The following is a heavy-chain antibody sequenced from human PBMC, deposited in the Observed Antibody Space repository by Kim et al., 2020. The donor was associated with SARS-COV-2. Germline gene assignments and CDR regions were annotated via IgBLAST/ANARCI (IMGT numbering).Heavy chain of an antibody. CDR1: GGSISSSSYY. D-gene: IGHD5-18*01. Sequence: SETLSLTCTVSGGSISSSSYYWGWIRQPPGKGLEWIGSIYYSGSTYYNPSLKSRVTISVDTSKNQFSLKLSSVTAADTAVYYCARLRWQADTAMDYYYYGMDVWGQGTTVTVSS. J-gene: IGHJ6*02. CDR2: IYYSGST. CDR3: ARLRWQADTAMDYYYYGMDV. V-gene: IGHV4-39*01.